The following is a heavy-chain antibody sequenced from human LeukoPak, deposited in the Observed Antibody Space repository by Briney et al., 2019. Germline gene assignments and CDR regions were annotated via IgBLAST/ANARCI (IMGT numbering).Heavy chain of an antibody. J-gene: IGHJ4*02. Sequence: PGGSLRLSCAASGFTVSSNYMSWVRQAPGKGLEWVSLIYSGGSTYYADSVKGRFTISRDNSKDTLYLQMNSLRAEDTAVYYCAKILVATIGVFDYWGQGTLVTVSS. CDR2: IYSGGST. D-gene: IGHD5-12*01. CDR1: GFTVSSNY. V-gene: IGHV3-53*01. CDR3: AKILVATIGVFDY.